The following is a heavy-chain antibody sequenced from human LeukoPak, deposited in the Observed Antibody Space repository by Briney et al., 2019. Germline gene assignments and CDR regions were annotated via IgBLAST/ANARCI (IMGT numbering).Heavy chain of an antibody. Sequence: PGGSLRLSCAASGFTVSSNYMSWVRQAPGKGLEWVSVIYSGGSTYYADSVEGRFTISRDNSKNTLYLQMNSLRAEDTAVYYCARVGGTEYGSGTNWFDPWGQGTLVTVSS. CDR1: GFTVSSNY. V-gene: IGHV3-53*01. D-gene: IGHD3-10*01. J-gene: IGHJ5*02. CDR2: IYSGGST. CDR3: ARVGGTEYGSGTNWFDP.